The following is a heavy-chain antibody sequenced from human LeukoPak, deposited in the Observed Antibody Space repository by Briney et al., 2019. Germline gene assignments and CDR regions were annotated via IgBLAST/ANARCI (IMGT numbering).Heavy chain of an antibody. CDR3: VSPRGFSYGYFDY. D-gene: IGHD5-18*01. V-gene: IGHV4-39*01. J-gene: IGHJ4*02. CDR2: IYYSKNT. CDR1: GGYISSSSAY. Sequence: SETLSLTCTVSGGYISSSSAYWGWIRQPPGKGLEWIGSIYYSKNTYYNPSLKSRVTISADTSKNQFSLTLGSVSATDTAVYYCVSPRGFSYGYFDYWGQGTLVTVSS.